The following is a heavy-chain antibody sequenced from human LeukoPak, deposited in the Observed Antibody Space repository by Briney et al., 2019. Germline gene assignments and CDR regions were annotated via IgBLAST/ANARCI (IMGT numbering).Heavy chain of an antibody. CDR3: ASSGGMRLDY. CDR1: GGSFSGYY. V-gene: IGHV4-34*01. J-gene: IGHJ4*02. D-gene: IGHD3-10*01. Sequence: SETLSLTCAVYGGSFSGYYWSWIRQPPGKGLEWIGEINHSGGTNYNPSLKSRVTISVDTSKNQSSLKLSSVTAADTAVYYCASSGGMRLDYWGQGTLVTVSS. CDR2: INHSGGT.